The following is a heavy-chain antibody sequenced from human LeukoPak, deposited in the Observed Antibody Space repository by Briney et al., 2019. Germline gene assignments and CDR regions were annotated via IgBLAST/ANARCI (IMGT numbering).Heavy chain of an antibody. CDR1: GFTFGTFA. CDR3: ARYPSYSYSHDY. CDR2: VSDSGDVT. D-gene: IGHD5-18*01. Sequence: AGGSLRLSCAASGFTFGTFAMTWVRQAPGKGLEWVSTVSDSGDVTYSADSVKGRFTISRDNSGNTLFLRMVSLRAEGTAVYYCARYPSYSYSHDYWGPGTLVTVSS. V-gene: IGHV3-23*01. J-gene: IGHJ4*02.